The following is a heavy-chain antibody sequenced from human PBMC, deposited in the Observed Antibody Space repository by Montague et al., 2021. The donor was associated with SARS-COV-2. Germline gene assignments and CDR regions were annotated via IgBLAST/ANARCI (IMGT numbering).Heavy chain of an antibody. Sequence: FRRLSCPASGFPFDDYAMHWVRQAPGKGLEWVSGISWNSGNIGYADSVKGRFTISRDNAKNSLYLQMNSLRAEDTALYYCAKGEIGSGWYGAFDIWSQGTMVTVSS. D-gene: IGHD6-19*01. J-gene: IGHJ3*02. V-gene: IGHV3-9*01. CDR1: GFPFDDYA. CDR2: ISWNSGNI. CDR3: AKGEIGSGWYGAFDI.